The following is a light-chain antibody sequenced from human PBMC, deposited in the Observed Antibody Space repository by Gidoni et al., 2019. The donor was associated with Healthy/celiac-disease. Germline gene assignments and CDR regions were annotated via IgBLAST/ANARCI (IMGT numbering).Light chain of an antibody. V-gene: IGKV3-11*01. CDR2: DAS. J-gene: IGKJ3*01. Sequence: EIVWTQSPATLSLSPGERATLSCRASQSVSSYLAWYQQKPGQAPRLLIYDASNRATGIPARFSGSGSGTDFTLTISSLEPEDFAVYYCQQRSNWPRIFTFGPGTKVDIK. CDR3: QQRSNWPRIFT. CDR1: QSVSSY.